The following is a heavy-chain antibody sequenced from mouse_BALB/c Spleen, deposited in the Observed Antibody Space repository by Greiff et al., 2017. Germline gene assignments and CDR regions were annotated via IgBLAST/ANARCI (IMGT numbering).Heavy chain of an antibody. CDR2: ISNGGGST. V-gene: IGHV5-12-2*01. J-gene: IGHJ4*01. Sequence: EVKLVESGGGLVQPGGSLKLSCAASGFTFSSYTMSWVRQTPEKRLEWVAYISNGGGSTYYPDTVKGRFTISRDNAKNTLYLQMSSLKSEDTAMYYCARHPHYGNYLEAMDYWGQGTSVTVSS. CDR3: ARHPHYGNYLEAMDY. CDR1: GFTFSSYT. D-gene: IGHD2-1*01.